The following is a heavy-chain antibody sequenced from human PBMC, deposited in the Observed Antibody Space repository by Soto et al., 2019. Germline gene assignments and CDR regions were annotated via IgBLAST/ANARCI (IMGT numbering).Heavy chain of an antibody. CDR2: ISGRGGTI. CDR3: AKEYCSCHTCYRYYFDS. CDR1: GSTFGSYD. Sequence: EVQLLESGGALVQPGGSLTLSCAASGSTFGSYDMSWVRQAPGKGLEWVSTISGRGGTIFYADSVKGRFTISRDNSKNTLSLQMASLRAEDTAVYHCAKEYCSCHTCYRYYFDSWGQGTLVTVSS. V-gene: IGHV3-23*01. D-gene: IGHD2-2*01. J-gene: IGHJ4*02.